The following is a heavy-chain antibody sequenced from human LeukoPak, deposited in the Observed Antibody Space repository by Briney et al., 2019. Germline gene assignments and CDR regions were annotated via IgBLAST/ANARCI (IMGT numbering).Heavy chain of an antibody. V-gene: IGHV4-59*01. CDR3: ARVLDSSGHIVDY. D-gene: IGHD3-22*01. Sequence: SETLSLTCTVSGGSISSYYWSWIRQPPGKGLEWIGYIYYSGSTNYNPSLKSRVTISVDTSKNQLSLKLSSVTAADTAVYYCARVLDSSGHIVDYWGQGTLVTVSS. CDR1: GGSISSYY. CDR2: IYYSGST. J-gene: IGHJ4*02.